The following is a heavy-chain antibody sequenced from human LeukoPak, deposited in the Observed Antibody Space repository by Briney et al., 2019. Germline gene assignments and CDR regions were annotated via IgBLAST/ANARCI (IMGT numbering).Heavy chain of an antibody. D-gene: IGHD5-18*01. J-gene: IGHJ4*02. CDR2: IYYSVNT. Sequence: PSETLSLTCIVSDDSINTYYWNWIRQPPGKGLEWIGYIYYSVNTNYNPSLKSRVTISVDTSKNQLSLKLRSVTAADTAVYYCARARGYNYGRLDYWGQGTLVTVSS. CDR3: ARARGYNYGRLDY. CDR1: DDSINTYY. V-gene: IGHV4-59*01.